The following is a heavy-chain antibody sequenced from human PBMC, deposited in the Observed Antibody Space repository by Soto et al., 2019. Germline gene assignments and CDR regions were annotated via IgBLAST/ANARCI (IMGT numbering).Heavy chain of an antibody. CDR2: IWYDGSKK. CDR1: GFTFSRYG. V-gene: IGHV3-33*01. D-gene: IGHD3-16*01. CDR3: ARWCGRGMLFDL. J-gene: IGHJ5*02. Sequence: QVQLVESGGGVVQPGRSLRLSCAASGFTFSRYGMHWVRQDPGKGLEWVAGIWYDGSKKYYADSVEGRLTISRENSKNTLSVQMSSLKIGVTAVYFCARWCGRGMLFDLWGQGTLVTVSS.